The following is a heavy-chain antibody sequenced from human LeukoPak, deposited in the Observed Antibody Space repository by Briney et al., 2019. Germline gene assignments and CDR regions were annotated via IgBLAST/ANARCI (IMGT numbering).Heavy chain of an antibody. CDR2: IWYDGSNK. D-gene: IGHD1-26*01. Sequence: GGSLRLSCAASGFTFSSYGMHWVRQAPGKGLEWLAVIWYDGSNKYYADSVKGRFTISRDNSKNTLYLQMNSLRAEDTAVYYCARERDNSGSLDWPYWGQGTLVTVSS. J-gene: IGHJ4*02. CDR1: GFTFSSYG. V-gene: IGHV3-33*01. CDR3: ARERDNSGSLDWPY.